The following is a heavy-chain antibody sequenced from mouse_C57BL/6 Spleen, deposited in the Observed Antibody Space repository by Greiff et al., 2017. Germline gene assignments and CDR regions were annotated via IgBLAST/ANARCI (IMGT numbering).Heavy chain of an antibody. V-gene: IGHV1-54*01. CDR1: GYAFTNSL. CDR3: ARSGYAMDY. J-gene: IGHJ4*01. CDR2: INPGHGGT. D-gene: IGHD3-1*01. Sequence: QVQLKQSGAELVRPGTSVKVSCKASGYAFTNSLIEWVKQRTGQGLEWIGVINPGHGGTKYNDKFKGKATLTADKSSSTAYMQLSSLTSEDSAGYFCARSGYAMDYWGQGTSGTVYS.